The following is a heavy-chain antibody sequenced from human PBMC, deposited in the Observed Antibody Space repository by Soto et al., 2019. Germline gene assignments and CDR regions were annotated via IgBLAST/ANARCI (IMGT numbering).Heavy chain of an antibody. V-gene: IGHV1-69*08. Sequence: QVQLVQSGAEVKKPGSSVKVSCKASGGTFSSYTISWVRQAPGQGLEWMGRIIPILGIANYAQKFQGRVTITADKSTSTAYMELSSLRSEDTAVYYCARDLRETAMPKDNWFDPWGQGTLVTVAS. D-gene: IGHD5-18*01. J-gene: IGHJ5*02. CDR1: GGTFSSYT. CDR3: ARDLRETAMPKDNWFDP. CDR2: IIPILGIA.